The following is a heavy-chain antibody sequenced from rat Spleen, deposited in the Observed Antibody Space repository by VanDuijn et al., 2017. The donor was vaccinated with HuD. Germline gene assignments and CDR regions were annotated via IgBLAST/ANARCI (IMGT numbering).Heavy chain of an antibody. D-gene: IGHD1-5*01. V-gene: IGHV5-7*01. CDR2: ITYDGSRT. J-gene: IGHJ2*01. Sequence: EVQLVESGGGLVQPGRSLKLSCAASGFTFSDYNMAWVRQAPKKGLEWVATITYDGSRTYYRDSVKGRLTISRDNAKNTQYLQMDSLRSEDTATYYCARLGYRYNDFDYWGQGVMVTLSS. CDR1: GFTFSDYN. CDR3: ARLGYRYNDFDY.